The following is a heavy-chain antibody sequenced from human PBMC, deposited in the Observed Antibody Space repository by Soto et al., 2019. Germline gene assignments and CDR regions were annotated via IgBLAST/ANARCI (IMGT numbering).Heavy chain of an antibody. Sequence: QVQLVEAGGGVVQPGRSLRLSCAASGFIFSSYGMHWVRQAPGKGLEWVAVISYEGSHTYYADSVKGRFTITRDNSKNTLYLQMNSLRLEDTAGYSGAKEVHCGGGSCSWSEGFDYWGQGTLVTVSS. J-gene: IGHJ4*02. D-gene: IGHD2-15*01. V-gene: IGHV3-30*18. CDR2: ISYEGSHT. CDR1: GFIFSSYG. CDR3: AKEVHCGGGSCSWSEGFDY.